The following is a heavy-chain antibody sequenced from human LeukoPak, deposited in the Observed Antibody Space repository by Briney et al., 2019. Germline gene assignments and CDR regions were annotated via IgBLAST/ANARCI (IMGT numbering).Heavy chain of an antibody. CDR2: IYYSGST. Sequence: SETLSLTCTVSGVSISNHYWSWIRQPPGKGLEWIGCIYYSGSTNYNPSLKSRVTILVDTSKNQFSLKLSSVTAADTAVYYCARLSYSYGCFDYWGQGNLVTVSS. CDR1: GVSISNHY. J-gene: IGHJ4*02. D-gene: IGHD5-18*01. V-gene: IGHV4-59*08. CDR3: ARLSYSYGCFDY.